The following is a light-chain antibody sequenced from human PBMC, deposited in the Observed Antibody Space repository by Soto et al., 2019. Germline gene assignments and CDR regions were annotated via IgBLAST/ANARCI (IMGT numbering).Light chain of an antibody. Sequence: EIVMTQSPATLSVSPGERATLSCRASQSVSNNLAWYQHKPGQAPSLLIYGASTRATGIPARFSGSGSGTEFTLTITSLQSEDFAVYYCQQYNNWPPWTFGQGTKVDIK. J-gene: IGKJ1*01. V-gene: IGKV3-15*01. CDR1: QSVSNN. CDR2: GAS. CDR3: QQYNNWPPWT.